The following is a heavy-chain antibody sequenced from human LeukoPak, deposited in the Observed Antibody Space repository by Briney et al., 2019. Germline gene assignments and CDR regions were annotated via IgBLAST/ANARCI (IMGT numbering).Heavy chain of an antibody. D-gene: IGHD3-16*02. CDR1: GGSISSSSYY. V-gene: IGHV4-61*01. Sequence: SETLSLTCTVSGGSISSSSYYWGWIRQPPGKGLEWIGYIYYSGSTNYNPSLKSRVTISVDTSKNQSSLKLSSVTAADTAVYYCAREDYDYVWGSYRPGYFQHWGQGTLVTVSS. CDR2: IYYSGST. J-gene: IGHJ1*01. CDR3: AREDYDYVWGSYRPGYFQH.